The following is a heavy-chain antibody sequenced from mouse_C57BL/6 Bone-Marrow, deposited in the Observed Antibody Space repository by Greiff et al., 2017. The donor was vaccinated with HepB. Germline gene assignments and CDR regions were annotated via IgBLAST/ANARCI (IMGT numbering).Heavy chain of an antibody. CDR1: GFNIKDDY. V-gene: IGHV14-4*01. CDR2: IDPENGDT. Sequence: VQLQQSGAELVRPGASVKLSCTASGFNIKDDYMHWVKQRPEQGLEWIGWIDPENGDTEYASKFQGKATITADTSSNTAYLQLSSLTSEDTAVYYCTTPYYYYGSSLFDYWGQGTTLTVSS. D-gene: IGHD1-1*01. CDR3: TTPYYYYGSSLFDY. J-gene: IGHJ2*01.